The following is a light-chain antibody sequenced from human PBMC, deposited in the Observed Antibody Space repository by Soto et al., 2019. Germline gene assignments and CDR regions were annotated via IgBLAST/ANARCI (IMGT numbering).Light chain of an antibody. CDR1: NSDIGSYNY. CDR3: NSYSSTIVLV. V-gene: IGLV2-14*01. CDR2: EVT. J-gene: IGLJ2*01. Sequence: QSALTQPASVSGSPGQSITISCTGTNSDIGSYNYVSWYQQHPGKAPKLLLYEVTNRASGTSNRFSGSKSGNTASLTISGLQAEDEADYYCNSYSSTIVLVFGGGTKLTVL.